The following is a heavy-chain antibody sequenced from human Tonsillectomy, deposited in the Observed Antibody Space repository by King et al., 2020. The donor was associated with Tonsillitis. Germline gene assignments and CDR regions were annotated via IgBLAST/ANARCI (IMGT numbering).Heavy chain of an antibody. CDR3: ARLSLPLWYFDL. CDR2: VSAYTGNT. J-gene: IGHJ2*01. Sequence: QLVQSGAEVKKPGASMKVSCKASGYTFSNYDITWVRQAPGQGLEWMGWVSAYTGNTNYAQKLQGRVTMTTDTSTSTAYMELRSLRSDDTAVYYCARLSLPLWYFDLWGRGTLVIVSS. CDR1: GYTFSNYD. V-gene: IGHV1-18*01.